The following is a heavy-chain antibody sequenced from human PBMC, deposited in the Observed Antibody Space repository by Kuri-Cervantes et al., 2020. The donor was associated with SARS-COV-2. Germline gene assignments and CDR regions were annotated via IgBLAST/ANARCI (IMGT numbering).Heavy chain of an antibody. CDR2: ISSSGSTI. Sequence: GESLKISCAASGFTFSDYYMSWIRQAPGKGLEWVSYISSSGSTIYYADSVKGRFTISRDNAKNSLYLQFNSLRAEDTAMYYCARDLGSGFKQYWYFDLWGRGTLVTVSS. J-gene: IGHJ2*01. V-gene: IGHV3-11*04. CDR3: ARDLGSGFKQYWYFDL. CDR1: GFTFSDYY.